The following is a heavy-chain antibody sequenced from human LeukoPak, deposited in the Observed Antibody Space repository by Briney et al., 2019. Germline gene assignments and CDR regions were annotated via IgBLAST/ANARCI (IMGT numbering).Heavy chain of an antibody. Sequence: AASVKVSCKASGYTFTNHAISWVRQAPGQGLEWMGWISAYSGDAKLAQKFQGRVNMTADTSTSTAYLELTSLTSGDTAVYYCARRGGDCSGTSCFWDYYYYYMDVWGKGTTVTVSS. J-gene: IGHJ6*03. CDR2: ISAYSGDA. D-gene: IGHD2-2*01. CDR3: ARRGGDCSGTSCFWDYYYYYMDV. CDR1: GYTFTNHA. V-gene: IGHV1-18*01.